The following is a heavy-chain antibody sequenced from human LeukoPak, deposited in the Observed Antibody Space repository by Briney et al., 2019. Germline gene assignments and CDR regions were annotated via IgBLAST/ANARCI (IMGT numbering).Heavy chain of an antibody. D-gene: IGHD5-24*01. Sequence: ASVKVSCKVSGYTLTELSMHWVRQAPGKGLEWMGGFDPEDGETIYAQKFQGRVTITRNTSISTAYMELSSLRSEDTAVYYCARVGRDGYNYYFDYWGQGTLVTVSS. V-gene: IGHV1-24*01. CDR2: FDPEDGET. CDR3: ARVGRDGYNYYFDY. CDR1: GYTLTELS. J-gene: IGHJ4*02.